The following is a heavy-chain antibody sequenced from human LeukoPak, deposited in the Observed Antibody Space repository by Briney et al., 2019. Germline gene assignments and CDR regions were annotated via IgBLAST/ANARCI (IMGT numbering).Heavy chain of an antibody. Sequence: SETLSLTCTVSGGSISSSSYYWGWIRQPPGKGLEWIGSIYYSGSTYYNPSLKSRVTISVDTSKNQFSLKLSSVTAADTAVYYCARQDYYDSSGYYYAVPPSYFQHWGQGTLVTVSS. D-gene: IGHD3-22*01. CDR3: ARQDYYDSSGYYYAVPPSYFQH. V-gene: IGHV4-39*01. CDR1: GGSISSSSYY. J-gene: IGHJ1*01. CDR2: IYYSGST.